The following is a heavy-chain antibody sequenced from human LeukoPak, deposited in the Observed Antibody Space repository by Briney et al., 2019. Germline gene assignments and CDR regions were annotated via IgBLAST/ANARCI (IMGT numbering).Heavy chain of an antibody. CDR1: GGSISRYY. CDR3: ARNHYDIFDY. V-gene: IGHV4-59*01. D-gene: IGHD3-9*01. CDR2: IYYSGST. J-gene: IGHJ4*02. Sequence: SETLSLTCTVSGGSISRYYWSWIRQPPGKGLEWIGYIYYSGSTDYNPSLKSRVTISVDTSKNQFSLKLSSVTAADTALYYCARNHYDIFDYWGQGTLVTVSS.